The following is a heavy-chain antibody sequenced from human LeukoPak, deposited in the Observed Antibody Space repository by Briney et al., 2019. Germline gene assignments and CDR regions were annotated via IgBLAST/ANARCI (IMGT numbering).Heavy chain of an antibody. D-gene: IGHD6-19*01. CDR1: GFTFSSYS. CDR3: ARGSSGWYDGNFVDY. J-gene: IGHJ4*02. Sequence: GGSLRLSCAASGFTFSSYSMNWVRQAPGKGLEWVSSISSSSSYIYYADSVKGRFTISRDNAKNSLYLQMNSLRAEDTAVYYCARGSSGWYDGNFVDYWGQGTLVTVSS. V-gene: IGHV3-21*01. CDR2: ISSSSSYI.